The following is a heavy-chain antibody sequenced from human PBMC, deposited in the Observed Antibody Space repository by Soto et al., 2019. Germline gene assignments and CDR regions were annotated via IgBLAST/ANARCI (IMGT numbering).Heavy chain of an antibody. CDR1: GFTFSSYD. V-gene: IGHV3-48*03. Sequence: GGSLRLSCAASGFTFSSYDMNWVRQAPGKGLEWVSYISASGNNIYYADSVMGRFSISRDNAKQSLYLQMNSLRAEDTAVYYCARDMGSVSYYDSSGYFDYWGQGALVTVSS. J-gene: IGHJ4*02. D-gene: IGHD3-22*01. CDR3: ARDMGSVSYYDSSGYFDY. CDR2: ISASGNNI.